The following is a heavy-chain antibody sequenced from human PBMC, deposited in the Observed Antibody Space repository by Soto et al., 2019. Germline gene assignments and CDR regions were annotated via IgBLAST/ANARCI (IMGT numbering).Heavy chain of an antibody. CDR2: INHSGST. D-gene: IGHD2-15*01. V-gene: IGHV4-34*01. CDR3: ARGGYSRNYGMDV. J-gene: IGHJ6*02. CDR1: GGSFSGYY. Sequence: SETLSLTCAVYGGSFSGYYWSWIRQPPGKGLEWIGEINHSGSTNYNPSLKSRVTISVDTSKNQFSLKLSSVTAADTAVYYCARGGYSRNYGMDVWGQGTTVTVSS.